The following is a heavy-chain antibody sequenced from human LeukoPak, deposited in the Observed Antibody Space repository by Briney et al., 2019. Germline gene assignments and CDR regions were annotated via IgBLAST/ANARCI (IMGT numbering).Heavy chain of an antibody. D-gene: IGHD3-16*02. J-gene: IGHJ4*02. V-gene: IGHV1-2*05. Sequence: ASVKVSCKASGYTFTGYYMHWVRQAPGQGLEWMGRINPNSGGTNYAQKFQGRVTMTRDTSISTAYMELSRLRSDDTGVYYCARERHDYVWGSYRYSIDYWGQGTLVTVSS. CDR1: GYTFTGYY. CDR2: INPNSGGT. CDR3: ARERHDYVWGSYRYSIDY.